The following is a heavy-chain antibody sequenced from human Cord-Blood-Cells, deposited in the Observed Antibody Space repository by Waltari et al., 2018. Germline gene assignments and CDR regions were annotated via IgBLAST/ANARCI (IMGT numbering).Heavy chain of an antibody. Sequence: QLQLQESGPGLVKPSETLSLTCTVSGGPISSSSYYWGRIRPPPGKGLEWIGSIYYSGSTYYNPSLKSRVTISVDTSKNQFSLKLSSVTAADTAVYYCARVIWSIAARDAFDIWGQGTMVTVSS. CDR2: IYYSGST. V-gene: IGHV4-39*01. D-gene: IGHD6-6*01. CDR1: GGPISSSSYY. J-gene: IGHJ3*02. CDR3: ARVIWSIAARDAFDI.